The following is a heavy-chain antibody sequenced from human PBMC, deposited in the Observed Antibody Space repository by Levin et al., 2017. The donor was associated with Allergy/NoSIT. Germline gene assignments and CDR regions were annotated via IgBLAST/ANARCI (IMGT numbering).Heavy chain of an antibody. CDR2: IKSLSADGTT. Sequence: PGGSLRLSCAGSGFSFSDAWLSWVRQAPGKGLEWVGRIKSLSADGTTGFAAPVKGRFSISRDALNGIVYLQMDSLRIADTGVYYCTTYLHGNSGSQWGQGTLVTVSS. CDR1: GFSFSDAW. J-gene: IGHJ4*02. CDR3: TTYLHGNSGSQ. V-gene: IGHV3-15*01. D-gene: IGHD1-26*01.